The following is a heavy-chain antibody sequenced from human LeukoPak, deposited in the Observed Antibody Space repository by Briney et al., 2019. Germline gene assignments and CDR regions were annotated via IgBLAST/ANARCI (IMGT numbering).Heavy chain of an antibody. J-gene: IGHJ4*02. Sequence: GGSLRLSCAASGFTFSSYWMSWVRQAPGKGLEWVANIKQDESEKYYVDSVKGRFTISRDNAKNSLYLQMTSLRAEDTAVYYCASYCSSTSCYVGDYWGQGTLVTVSS. CDR3: ASYCSSTSCYVGDY. V-gene: IGHV3-7*01. CDR1: GFTFSSYW. CDR2: IKQDESEK. D-gene: IGHD2-2*01.